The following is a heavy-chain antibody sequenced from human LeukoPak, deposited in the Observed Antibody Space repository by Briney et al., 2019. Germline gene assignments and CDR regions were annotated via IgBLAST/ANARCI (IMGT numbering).Heavy chain of an antibody. V-gene: IGHV4-34*01. D-gene: IGHD3-10*01. Sequence: SETLSLTCAVYGGSFSGYYWSWIRQPPGKGLEWIGEINHSGSTNYNPSLKSRVTISVDTSKNQFSLKLSSVTAADTAVYYCARHHYYGSGNMDVWGKGTTVTISS. J-gene: IGHJ6*03. CDR2: INHSGST. CDR1: GGSFSGYY. CDR3: ARHHYYGSGNMDV.